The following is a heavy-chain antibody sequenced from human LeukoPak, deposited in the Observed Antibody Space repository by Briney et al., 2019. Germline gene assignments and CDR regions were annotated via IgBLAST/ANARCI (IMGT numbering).Heavy chain of an antibody. CDR2: FRGSGIST. J-gene: IGHJ4*02. CDR1: GFTFSSYA. V-gene: IGHV3-23*01. D-gene: IGHD5-18*01. CDR3: AKGKVTPPFDY. Sequence: GGSLRLSCAASGFTFSSYAMSWVRQAPGKGLEWVSGFRGSGISTFYADSVKGRFTISRDNSKNTLYLQMNSLRAEDTAVYYCAKGKVTPPFDYWGQGTLVTVSS.